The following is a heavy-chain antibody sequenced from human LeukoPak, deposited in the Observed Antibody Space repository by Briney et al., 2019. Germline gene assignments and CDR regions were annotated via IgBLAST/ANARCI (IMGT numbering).Heavy chain of an antibody. D-gene: IGHD4-17*01. J-gene: IGHJ4*02. Sequence: GASVKVSCKASGYTFTGYYMHWVRQATGQGLEWMGWMNPNSGNTGYAQKFQGRVTITRNTSISTAYMELSSLRSEDTAVYYCARLVTTGMKDYWGQGTLVTVSS. CDR3: ARLVTTGMKDY. CDR2: MNPNSGNT. V-gene: IGHV1-8*03. CDR1: GYTFTGYY.